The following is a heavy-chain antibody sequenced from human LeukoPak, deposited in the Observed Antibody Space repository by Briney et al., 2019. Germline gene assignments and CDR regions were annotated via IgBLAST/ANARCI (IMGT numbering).Heavy chain of an antibody. V-gene: IGHV3-30*02. D-gene: IGHD4-11*01. J-gene: IGHJ4*02. CDR1: GFTFSHYG. CDR3: AKDAQRGFDYSNSLDN. Sequence: PGGSLRLSCATSGFTFSHYGMHWVRQAPGKGLEWVAVIRSDGSNRYYGDPVKGRFTISRDNFQSTVYLQMNSLRAEDTAVYYCAKDAQRGFDYSNSLDNWGQGTLVTVSS. CDR2: IRSDGSNR.